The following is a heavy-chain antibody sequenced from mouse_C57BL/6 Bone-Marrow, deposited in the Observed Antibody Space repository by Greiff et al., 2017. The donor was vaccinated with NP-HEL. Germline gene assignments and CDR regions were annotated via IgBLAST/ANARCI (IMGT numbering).Heavy chain of an antibody. Sequence: LVESGAELARPGASVKLSCKASGYTFTSYGISWVKQRTGQGLEWIGEIYPRSGNTYYNEKFKGKATLTADKSSSTAYMELRSLTSEDSAVYFCARIKDYSNRYWGQGTTLTVSS. J-gene: IGHJ2*01. CDR2: IYPRSGNT. D-gene: IGHD2-5*01. CDR3: ARIKDYSNRY. V-gene: IGHV1-81*01. CDR1: GYTFTSYG.